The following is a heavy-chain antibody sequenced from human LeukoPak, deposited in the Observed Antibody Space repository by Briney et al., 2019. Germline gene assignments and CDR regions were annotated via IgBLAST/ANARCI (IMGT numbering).Heavy chain of an antibody. J-gene: IGHJ3*02. CDR3: ARLVRGAFDI. CDR1: GFTFSSYG. CDR2: ISYDGSNK. V-gene: IGHV3-30*03. D-gene: IGHD1-26*01. Sequence: GRSLRLSCAASGFTFSSYGMHWVRQAPGKGLEWVAVISYDGSNKYYPDSVKGRFTISRENAKNSLYLQMNSLRAGDTAVYYCARLVRGAFDIWGQGTMVTVSS.